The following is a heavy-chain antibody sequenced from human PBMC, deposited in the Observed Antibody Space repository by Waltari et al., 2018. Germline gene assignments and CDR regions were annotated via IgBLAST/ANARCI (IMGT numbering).Heavy chain of an antibody. CDR2: IDMNGRTI. J-gene: IGHJ4*02. CDR1: GFTFSSYW. CDR3: ARAGSYRFDY. D-gene: IGHD3-16*02. Sequence: EVQLVESGGGLVQPGGSLRLSCAASGFTFSSYWFHWVRQAQGKGLVWVSRIDMNGRTITYADSVKGRFTISRDNAKNTLYLQMNSLRDEDTAVYYCARAGSYRFDYWGQGTLVTVSS. V-gene: IGHV3-74*03.